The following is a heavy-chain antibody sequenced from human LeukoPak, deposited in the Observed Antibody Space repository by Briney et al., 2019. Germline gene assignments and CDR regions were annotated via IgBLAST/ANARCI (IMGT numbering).Heavy chain of an antibody. V-gene: IGHV3-33*01. Sequence: GGSLRLSCAASGFTFSSYGMHWVRQAPGKGLEWVAVIWYDGSNKYYADSVKGRFTTSRDNSKNTLYLQMNSLRAEDTAVYYCAREDGSRLNYYFDYWGQGTLVTVSS. CDR3: AREDGSRLNYYFDY. CDR2: IWYDGSNK. CDR1: GFTFSSYG. J-gene: IGHJ4*02. D-gene: IGHD2-21*02.